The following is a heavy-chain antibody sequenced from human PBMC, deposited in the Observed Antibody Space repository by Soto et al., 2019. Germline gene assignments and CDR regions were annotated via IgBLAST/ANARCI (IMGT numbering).Heavy chain of an antibody. Sequence: SETLSLTCTVSGGSISSGGYYWSWIRQHPGEGLEWIGSIYYSGSTYYNPSLKSRVTMSVDTSKNQFSLKLSSVTAADTAVYYCARRVSYYYDSSGADYWGQGTLVTVSS. CDR3: ARRVSYYYDSSGADY. CDR1: GGSISSGGYY. J-gene: IGHJ4*02. V-gene: IGHV4-39*01. D-gene: IGHD3-22*01. CDR2: IYYSGST.